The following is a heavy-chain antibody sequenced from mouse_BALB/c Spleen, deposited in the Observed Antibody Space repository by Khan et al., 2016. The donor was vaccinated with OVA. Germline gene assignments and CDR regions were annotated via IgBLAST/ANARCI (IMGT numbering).Heavy chain of an antibody. CDR2: IYPGNSDT. J-gene: IGHJ3*01. CDR1: GYSFTSYL. D-gene: IGHD1-3*01. V-gene: IGHV1-5*01. Sequence: VQLKESGTVLARPGASVKMSCKASGYSFTSYLIHWVKQRPGQGLEWIGDIYPGNSDTTYNQKFKDKAKLTAGTSANTAYMELSSLTNEDSAVYYCARGGYSSFAYWGQGTLVTVS. CDR3: ARGGYSSFAY.